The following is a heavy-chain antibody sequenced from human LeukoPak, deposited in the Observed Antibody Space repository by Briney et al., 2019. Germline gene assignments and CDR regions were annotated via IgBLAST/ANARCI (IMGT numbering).Heavy chain of an antibody. CDR3: ARVITGTNWFDP. D-gene: IGHD1-20*01. CDR2: IYYSGTT. J-gene: IGHJ5*02. Sequence: SETLSLTCTVSGXSISYYYWSWIRQPPGKGLEWIGYIYYSGTTNSNPSLKSRVTMSVDTSKNQFSLKLSSITAADTAVYYCARVITGTNWFDPWGQGTLVNVSP. V-gene: IGHV4-59*01. CDR1: GXSISYYY.